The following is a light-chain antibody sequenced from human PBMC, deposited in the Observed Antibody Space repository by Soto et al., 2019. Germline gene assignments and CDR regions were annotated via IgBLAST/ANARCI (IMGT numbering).Light chain of an antibody. J-gene: IGKJ1*01. Sequence: DIQRTQSPSSLSSSVGDRVTITCRASQNIKNYLSWYQQKPGKAPKLLIYTASSLQSGVPSRFSGSGFGTEFSLTIDSLQPEDFASYYCQQSYSTPWTFGRGTKVDIK. CDR2: TAS. V-gene: IGKV1-39*01. CDR1: QNIKNY. CDR3: QQSYSTPWT.